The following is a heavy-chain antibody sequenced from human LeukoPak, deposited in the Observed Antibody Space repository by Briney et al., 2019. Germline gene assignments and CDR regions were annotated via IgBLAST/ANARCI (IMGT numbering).Heavy chain of an antibody. D-gene: IGHD2/OR15-2a*01. V-gene: IGHV3-33*01. Sequence: GGSLRLSCAASGFTFRSSGVHWVRQAPGKGLEWVAVIWYDGSNKYYADSVKGRFTISRDNSKNTLYLQMNSLRAEDTAVYFCARGFSHYFYAMDVWGQGTTVTVSS. CDR1: GFTFRSSG. CDR2: IWYDGSNK. CDR3: ARGFSHYFYAMDV. J-gene: IGHJ6*02.